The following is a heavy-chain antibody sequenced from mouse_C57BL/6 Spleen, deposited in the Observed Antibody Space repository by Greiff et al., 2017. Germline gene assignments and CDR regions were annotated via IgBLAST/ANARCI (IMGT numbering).Heavy chain of an antibody. J-gene: IGHJ4*01. CDR1: GYTFTSYW. D-gene: IGHD1-1*01. Sequence: QVQLQQPGAELVKPGASVKLSCKASGYTFTSYWMQWVKQRPGQGLVWIGEIDPSDSYTNYNQKFKGKATLTVDTSSSTAYMQLSSLTSEDSAVYYCARIITTVVAHYAMDYWGQGTSVTVSS. CDR2: IDPSDSYT. CDR3: ARIITTVVAHYAMDY. V-gene: IGHV1-50*01.